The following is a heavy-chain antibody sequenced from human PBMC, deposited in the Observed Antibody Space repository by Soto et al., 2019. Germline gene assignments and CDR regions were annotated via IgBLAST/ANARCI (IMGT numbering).Heavy chain of an antibody. D-gene: IGHD3-3*01. CDR1: GGSISSYY. V-gene: IGHV4-59*08. Sequence: SETLSLTCTVSGGSISSYYWSWIRQPPGKGLEWIGYIYYSGSTNYNPSLKSRVTISVDTSKNQFSLKLSSVTAADTAVYYCARTYDFWSGYYMDVWGKGTTVTV. CDR3: ARTYDFWSGYYMDV. CDR2: IYYSGST. J-gene: IGHJ6*03.